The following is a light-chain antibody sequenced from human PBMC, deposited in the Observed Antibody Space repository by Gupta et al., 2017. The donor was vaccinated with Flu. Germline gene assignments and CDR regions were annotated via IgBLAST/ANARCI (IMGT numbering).Light chain of an antibody. J-gene: IGKJ4*01. CDR2: ATS. Sequence: DTQMTQPPSSLSASIGDRVTITCRASQGIGSELAWYQQKPGKLPKLLIYATSTLQSGVPSRFSGGGYGTDFTLTISSLQPEDGATYYCQRYDGAPLTFGGGTKVEIK. CDR3: QRYDGAPLT. CDR1: QGIGSE. V-gene: IGKV1-27*01.